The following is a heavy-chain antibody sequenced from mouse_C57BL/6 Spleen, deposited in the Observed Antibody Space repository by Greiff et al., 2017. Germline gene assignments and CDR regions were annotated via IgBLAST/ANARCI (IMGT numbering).Heavy chain of an antibody. D-gene: IGHD1-1*01. CDR2: INPSNGGT. CDR3: ARFSSFITTVGEAMDY. CDR1: GYTFTSYW. V-gene: IGHV1-53*01. Sequence: QVQLQQPGTELVKPGASVKLSCKASGYTFTSYWMHWVKQRPGQGLEWIGNINPSNGGTNYNEKFKSKATLTVDKSSSTADMQLSSLTSEDSAVYYCARFSSFITTVGEAMDYWGQGTSVTVSS. J-gene: IGHJ4*01.